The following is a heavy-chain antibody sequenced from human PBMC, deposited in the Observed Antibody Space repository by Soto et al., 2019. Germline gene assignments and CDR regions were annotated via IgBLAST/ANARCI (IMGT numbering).Heavy chain of an antibody. Sequence: GGSLRLSCAASGFTFSSYAMTWVRQAPGKGLEWVSGISSTGSATYYADSVKGRFTIFRDNSENTVYLQMNSLRAEDTAVYYCAKDQAVLPVAALDYWGQGALVTVSS. CDR3: AKDQAVLPVAALDY. CDR2: ISSTGSAT. V-gene: IGHV3-23*01. J-gene: IGHJ4*02. D-gene: IGHD2-2*01. CDR1: GFTFSSYA.